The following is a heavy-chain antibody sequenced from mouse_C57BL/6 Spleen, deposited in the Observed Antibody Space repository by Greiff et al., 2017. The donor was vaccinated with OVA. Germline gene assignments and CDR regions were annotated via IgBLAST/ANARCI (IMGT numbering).Heavy chain of an antibody. CDR1: GYTFTDYN. Sequence: EVQLQQSGPELVKPGASVKIPCKASGYTFTDYNMDWVKQSHGKSLEWIGDINPNNGGTIYNQKFKGKATLTVDKSSSTAYMELRSLTSEDTAVYYCARWVDGYLDYWGQGTTLTVSA. CDR3: ARWVDGYLDY. CDR2: INPNNGGT. V-gene: IGHV1-18*01. D-gene: IGHD2-3*01. J-gene: IGHJ2*01.